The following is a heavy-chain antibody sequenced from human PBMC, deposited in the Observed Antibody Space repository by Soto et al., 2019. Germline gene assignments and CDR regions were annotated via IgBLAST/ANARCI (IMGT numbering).Heavy chain of an antibody. CDR3: ARDEATYNWNHPVWEYYFDY. V-gene: IGHV3-21*01. D-gene: IGHD1-20*01. CDR1: GFTFSSYS. CDR2: ISSSSSYI. Sequence: GGSLRLSCAASGFTFSSYSMNWVRQAPGKGLEWVSSISSSSSYIYYADSVKGRFTISRDNAKNSLYLQMNSLRAEDTAVYYCARDEATYNWNHPVWEYYFDYWGQGTLVTVSS. J-gene: IGHJ4*02.